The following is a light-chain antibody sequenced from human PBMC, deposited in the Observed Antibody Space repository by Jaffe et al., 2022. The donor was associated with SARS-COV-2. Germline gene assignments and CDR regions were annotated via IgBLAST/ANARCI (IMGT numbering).Light chain of an antibody. V-gene: IGKV1-5*03. CDR1: QSIDYW. CDR3: QQYFSSLPT. CDR2: QAS. Sequence: DIQMTQSPSALSASVGDRVTITCRASQSIDYWVAWFQQKPGKAPNLLIQQASILEGGVPSRFSGSGSGTEFTLTISSLQPDDFATYHCQQYFSSLPTFGGGTKVEIK. J-gene: IGKJ4*01.